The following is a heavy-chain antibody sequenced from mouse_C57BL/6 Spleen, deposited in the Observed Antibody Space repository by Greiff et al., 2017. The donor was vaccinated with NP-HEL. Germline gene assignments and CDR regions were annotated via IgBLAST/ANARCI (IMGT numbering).Heavy chain of an antibody. CDR2: IYWDDDK. CDR3: ARSNPFTTVVGYAMDY. CDR1: GFSLSTSGMG. Sequence: QVTLKESGPGILQSSQTLSLTCSFSGFSLSTSGMGVSWIRQPSGKGLEWLAHIYWDDDKRYNPSLKSRLTISKDTSRNQVFLKITSVDTADTATYYCARSNPFTTVVGYAMDYWGQGTSVTVSS. V-gene: IGHV8-12*01. J-gene: IGHJ4*01. D-gene: IGHD1-1*01.